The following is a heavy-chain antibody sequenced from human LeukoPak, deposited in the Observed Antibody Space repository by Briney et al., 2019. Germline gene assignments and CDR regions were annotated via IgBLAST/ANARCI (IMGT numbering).Heavy chain of an antibody. D-gene: IGHD2-15*01. V-gene: IGHV4-59*01. CDR3: ARELGYCSGGTCYSAHAFDI. Sequence: PSETLSLTCTVSGGSISSYHWNWIRQPPGKGLEGIGYVHYSWTTKYKPSLKSRVTLSVETSKNQISLRVNSVTAADTAVYYCARELGYCSGGTCYSAHAFDIWGQGTMVTVSS. CDR1: GGSISSYH. CDR2: VHYSWTT. J-gene: IGHJ3*02.